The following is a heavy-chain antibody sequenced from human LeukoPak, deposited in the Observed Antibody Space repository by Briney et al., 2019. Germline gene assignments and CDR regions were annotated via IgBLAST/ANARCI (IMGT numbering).Heavy chain of an antibody. D-gene: IGHD4-11*01. Sequence: SETLSLTCTVSGGSISNYYWSWIRQSPGKGLQWIGYIYYNGSTIYNPSLKSQVTISVDTSKNQFSLKLASVTAEDTAVYYCERDSYSGFDYWGQGTMVTVSS. V-gene: IGHV4-59*01. CDR3: ERDSYSGFDY. CDR2: IYYNGST. J-gene: IGHJ4*02. CDR1: GGSISNYY.